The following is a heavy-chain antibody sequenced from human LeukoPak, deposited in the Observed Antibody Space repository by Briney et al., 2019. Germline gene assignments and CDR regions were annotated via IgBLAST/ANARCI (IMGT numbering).Heavy chain of an antibody. J-gene: IGHJ4*02. CDR3: AREPPGNCDSSGDYYAYFDS. CDR2: ISSGSSTK. D-gene: IGHD3-22*01. Sequence: GGSLRLSCAASGFIFSDYNMNWVRQAPGKGLEWVSYISSGSSTKYYADSVRGRFTVSRDNAVNSLYLQMNSLTDEDTAVYYCAREPPGNCDSSGDYYAYFDSWGQGTLVTVSS. CDR1: GFIFSDYN. V-gene: IGHV3-48*02.